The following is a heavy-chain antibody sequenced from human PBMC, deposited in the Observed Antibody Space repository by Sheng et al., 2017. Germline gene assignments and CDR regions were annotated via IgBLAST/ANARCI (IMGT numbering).Heavy chain of an antibody. D-gene: IGHD1-26*01. CDR1: GFTFSSYG. CDR2: IWKDGSKT. J-gene: IGHJ4*02. Sequence: QVQLVESGGGVVQPGRSLRLSCAASGFTFSSYGMHWVRQAPGKGLEWVTNIWKDGSKTFYADSVKGRFTVSRDNSKNTLYLQMNSLRAEDTAVYYCARDVRSGNIDYWGQGTLVTVSS. V-gene: IGHV3-33*01. CDR3: ARDVRSGNIDY.